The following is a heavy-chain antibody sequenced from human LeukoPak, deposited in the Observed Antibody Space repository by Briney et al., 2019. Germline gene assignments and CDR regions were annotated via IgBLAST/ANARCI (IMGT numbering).Heavy chain of an antibody. Sequence: ASVKVSCKASGYTFTGYYMHWVRQAPGQGLEWMGWINPNSGGTNYAQKLQGRVTMTRDTSTSTAYMELSRLRSDDTAVYYCARDTVTTPYYYYGMDVWGEGTTVTVSS. D-gene: IGHD4-11*01. CDR2: INPNSGGT. CDR3: ARDTVTTPYYYYGMDV. V-gene: IGHV1-2*02. J-gene: IGHJ6*04. CDR1: GYTFTGYY.